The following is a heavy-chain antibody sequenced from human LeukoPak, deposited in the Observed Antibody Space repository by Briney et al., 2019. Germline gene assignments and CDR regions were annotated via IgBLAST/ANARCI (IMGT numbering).Heavy chain of an antibody. CDR2: INPSGGST. V-gene: IGHV1-46*01. CDR3: ARDKGLLWFEELLFGAFDI. J-gene: IGHJ3*02. D-gene: IGHD3-10*01. CDR1: GYTFTSYY. Sequence: VASVKVSCKASGYTFTSYYMHWVRQAPGRGLEWMGIINPSGGSTSYAQKFQGRVTMTRDTSTSTVYMELSSLRSEDTAVYYCARDKGLLWFEELLFGAFDIWGQGTMVTVSS.